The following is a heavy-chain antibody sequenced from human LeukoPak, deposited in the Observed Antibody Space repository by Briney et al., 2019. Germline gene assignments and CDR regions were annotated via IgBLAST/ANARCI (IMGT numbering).Heavy chain of an antibody. CDR2: IYHSGST. CDR1: GGSISSSNW. V-gene: IGHV4-4*02. Sequence: SETLSLTCAVSGGSISSSNWWSWVRRPPGKGLEWIGEIYHSGSTNYNPYLKSRVTISVDKSKNQFSLKLSSVTAADTAVYYCARLKTLELYYYYGMDVWGQGTTVTVSS. J-gene: IGHJ6*02. D-gene: IGHD1-7*01. CDR3: ARLKTLELYYYYGMDV.